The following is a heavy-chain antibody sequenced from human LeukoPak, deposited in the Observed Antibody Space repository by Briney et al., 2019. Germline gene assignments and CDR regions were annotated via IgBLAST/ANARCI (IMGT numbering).Heavy chain of an antibody. CDR2: IYFSGTT. D-gene: IGHD3-3*01. CDR1: GGSIGNYY. J-gene: IGHJ6*03. V-gene: IGHV4-59*01. CDR3: AGSGRFLEWLLAEGDYYYMDV. Sequence: SETLSLTCTVSGGSIGNYYWSWLRQPPGKGLEWIGYIYFSGTTNIYPSLKRRVTILVDMSKHQFSLKLSSVTAADTAVYYCAGSGRFLEWLLAEGDYYYMDVWGKGTTVTVSS.